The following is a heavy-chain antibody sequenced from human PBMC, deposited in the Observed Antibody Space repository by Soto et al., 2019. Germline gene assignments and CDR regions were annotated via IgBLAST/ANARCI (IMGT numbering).Heavy chain of an antibody. J-gene: IGHJ4*02. V-gene: IGHV1-8*01. CDR3: ARVVGYCSSTSCSPGIDY. CDR1: GYTLSSYD. D-gene: IGHD2-2*01. CDR2: MNPNSGNT. Sequence: ASVTVSCKASGYTLSSYDINWVRQANGQGLEWMGWMNPNSGNTGYAQKFQGRVTMTRNTSISTAYMELSSLRSENTAVYYCARVVGYCSSTSCSPGIDYWGQGTLVTSPQ.